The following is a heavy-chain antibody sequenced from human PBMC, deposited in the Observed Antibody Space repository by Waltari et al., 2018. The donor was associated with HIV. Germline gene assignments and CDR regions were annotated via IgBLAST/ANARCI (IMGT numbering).Heavy chain of an antibody. CDR1: GFTFSSSW. Sequence: EVRLVESGGGLVQPGGSLRLSCAASGFTFSSSWMTWVRQAPGKGLEWVANIKEDGSEIHYVDSVKGRFTISRDNAKNSLYLQMSSLRAEDTAVYYCARRQQLTDWGQGTLVTVSS. V-gene: IGHV3-7*01. CDR2: IKEDGSEI. J-gene: IGHJ4*02. D-gene: IGHD6-13*01. CDR3: ARRQQLTD.